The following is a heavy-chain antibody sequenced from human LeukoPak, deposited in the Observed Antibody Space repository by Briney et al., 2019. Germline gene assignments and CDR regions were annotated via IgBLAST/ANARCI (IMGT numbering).Heavy chain of an antibody. CDR2: IYYSGST. J-gene: IGHJ5*02. V-gene: IGHV4-39*07. CDR3: ARAGIAVAPGDWFDP. Sequence: SETLSLTCTVSGGSISSSSYYWGWIRQPPGKGLEWIGSIYYSGSTYYNPSLKSRVTISVDTSKNQFSLKLSSVTAADTAVYYCARAGIAVAPGDWFDPWGQGTLVTVSS. D-gene: IGHD6-19*01. CDR1: GGSISSSSYY.